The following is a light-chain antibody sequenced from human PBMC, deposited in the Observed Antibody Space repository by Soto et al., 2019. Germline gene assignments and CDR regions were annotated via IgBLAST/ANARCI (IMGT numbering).Light chain of an antibody. V-gene: IGLV2-8*01. CDR3: CSYAGSNNPCVL. Sequence: QSALTQPPSASGSPGQSVTISCTGTSSDVGCNNYVSWYQQHPGKAPKLIIYEVTKRPSGIPDRGSGSKSGNTASLAVSGLEADDEADEYYCSYAGSNNPCVLFGGGTEPAVL. CDR2: EVT. CDR1: SSDVGCNNY. J-gene: IGLJ2*01.